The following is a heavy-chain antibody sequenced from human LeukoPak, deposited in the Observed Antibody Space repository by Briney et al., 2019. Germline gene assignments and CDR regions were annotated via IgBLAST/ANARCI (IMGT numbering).Heavy chain of an antibody. CDR1: EFIFSNYG. V-gene: IGHV3-30*02. J-gene: IGHJ4*02. CDR2: IRFDGSHK. D-gene: IGHD3-10*01. Sequence: GGSLRLSCLASEFIFSNYGMHWVRQAPGKGLEWVAFIRFDGSHKYHADSVKGRFTISRDDAKNTLYLQMSSLRPDDTAVYYCARTLGETYPFDYWGQGTLVTVSS. CDR3: ARTLGETYPFDY.